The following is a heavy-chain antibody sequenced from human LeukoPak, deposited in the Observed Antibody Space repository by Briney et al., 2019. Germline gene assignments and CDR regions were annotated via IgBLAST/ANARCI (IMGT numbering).Heavy chain of an antibody. J-gene: IGHJ6*03. CDR1: GYTLTELS. Sequence: GASVKVSCKVSGYTLTELSMHWVRQAPGQGLEWMGLINPSGGSTNYAQKFQGRVTMTRDTSTSTVYVELSSLRSEDTAVYYCARGPSITMVRGGQWYYYMDVWGKGTTVTISS. V-gene: IGHV1-46*01. CDR3: ARGPSITMVRGGQWYYYMDV. D-gene: IGHD3-10*01. CDR2: INPSGGST.